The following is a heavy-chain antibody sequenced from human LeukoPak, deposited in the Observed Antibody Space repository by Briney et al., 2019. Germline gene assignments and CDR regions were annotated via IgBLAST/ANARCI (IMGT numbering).Heavy chain of an antibody. J-gene: IGHJ6*03. CDR3: ARDQYYYDSSGYSIYGYYMDV. D-gene: IGHD3-22*01. Sequence: GGSLRLSCAASGFTFSSYAMHWVRQAPGKGLEWVAVISYDGSNKYYADSVKGRFTISRDNSKNTLYLQMNSLRAEDTAVYYCARDQYYYDSSGYSIYGYYMDVWGKGTPVTVSS. CDR2: ISYDGSNK. V-gene: IGHV3-30*04. CDR1: GFTFSSYA.